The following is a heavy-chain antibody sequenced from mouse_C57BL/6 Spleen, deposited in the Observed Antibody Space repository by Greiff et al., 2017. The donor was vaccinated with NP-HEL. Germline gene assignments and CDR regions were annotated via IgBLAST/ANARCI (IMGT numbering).Heavy chain of an antibody. D-gene: IGHD1-1*01. J-gene: IGHJ2*01. Sequence: VKVVESGAELVKPGASVKLSCKASGYTFTEYTIHWVKQRSGQGLEWIGWFYPGSGSIKYNEKFKDKATLTADKSSSTVYMELSRLTSEDSAVYFCARHEDYYGSSYGGYFDYWGQGTTLTVSS. CDR2: FYPGSGSI. CDR3: ARHEDYYGSSYGGYFDY. CDR1: GYTFTEYT. V-gene: IGHV1-62-2*01.